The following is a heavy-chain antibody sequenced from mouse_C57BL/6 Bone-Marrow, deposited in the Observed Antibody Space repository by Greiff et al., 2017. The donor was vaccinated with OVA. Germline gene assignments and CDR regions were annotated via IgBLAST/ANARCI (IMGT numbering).Heavy chain of an antibody. V-gene: IGHV1-69*01. CDR3: ARERSFYYGSSYWYFDV. J-gene: IGHJ1*03. D-gene: IGHD1-1*01. Sequence: QVQLQQPGAELVMPGASPNLSCKASGYTFTSYWMHWVKQRPGQGLEWIGEIDPSDSYTNYNQKFKGKSTLTVDKSSSTAYMQLSSLTSEDSAVYYCARERSFYYGSSYWYFDVWGTGTTVTVSS. CDR1: GYTFTSYW. CDR2: IDPSDSYT.